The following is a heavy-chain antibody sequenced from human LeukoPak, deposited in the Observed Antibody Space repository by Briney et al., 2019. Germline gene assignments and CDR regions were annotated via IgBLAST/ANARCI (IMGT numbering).Heavy chain of an antibody. CDR2: IYHSGST. V-gene: IGHV4-38-2*01. J-gene: IGHJ4*02. Sequence: SETLSLTCAVSGYSISSGYYWGWIRQPPGKGLEWIGSIYHSGSTYYNPSLKSRVTISVDTSKNQFSLKLSSVTAADTAVYYCALIVVVPAAIPLLWFDYWGQGTLVTVSS. CDR1: GYSISSGYY. D-gene: IGHD2-2*02. CDR3: ALIVVVPAAIPLLWFDY.